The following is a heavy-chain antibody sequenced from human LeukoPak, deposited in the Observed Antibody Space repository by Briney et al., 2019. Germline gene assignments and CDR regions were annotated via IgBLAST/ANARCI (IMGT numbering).Heavy chain of an antibody. CDR1: GDTFSTYW. J-gene: IGHJ4*02. Sequence: GESLKISCKVSGDTFSTYWIGWVRQMPGKGLEWMGIIYPGDSDSRYNPSLQGQVTISADKSISTAYLQWSSLRASDTAVYYCARASSGSYSSHFDYWGQGTLVTVSS. D-gene: IGHD1-26*01. CDR3: ARASSGSYSSHFDY. CDR2: IYPGDSDS. V-gene: IGHV5-51*01.